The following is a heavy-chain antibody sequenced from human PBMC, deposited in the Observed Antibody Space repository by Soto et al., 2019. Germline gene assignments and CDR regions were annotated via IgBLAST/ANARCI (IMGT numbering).Heavy chain of an antibody. D-gene: IGHD1-26*01. V-gene: IGHV3-48*03. J-gene: IGHJ4*02. CDR3: ARVGIVGATRGAFDY. CDR2: ISSSGSTI. Sequence: PGGSLRLSCAASGFTFSSYEMNWVRQAPGKGLEWVSYISSSGSTIYYADSVKGRFTISRDNAKNSLYLQMNSLRAEDTAVYYCARVGIVGATRGAFDYWGQGTLVTVSS. CDR1: GFTFSSYE.